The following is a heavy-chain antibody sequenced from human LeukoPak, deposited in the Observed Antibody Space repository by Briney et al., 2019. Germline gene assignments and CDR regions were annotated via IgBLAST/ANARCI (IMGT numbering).Heavy chain of an antibody. CDR2: IYYSGST. Sequence: SETLSLTCTVSGGSISSYYWSWIRQPPGKGLEWIGYIYYSGSTNYNPSLKSRVTISVDTSKNQFSLKLSSVTAADTAVYYCARDSEEGTFDYWGQGTLVTVSS. D-gene: IGHD3-10*01. V-gene: IGHV4-59*12. J-gene: IGHJ4*02. CDR3: ARDSEEGTFDY. CDR1: GGSISSYY.